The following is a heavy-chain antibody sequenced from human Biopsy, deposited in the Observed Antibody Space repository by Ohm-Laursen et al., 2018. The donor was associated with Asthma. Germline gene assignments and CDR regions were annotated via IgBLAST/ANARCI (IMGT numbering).Heavy chain of an antibody. CDR1: GFSFRDYY. CDR3: ARTFHFWSPYHAEHYQL. CDR2: ISSSGSTR. Sequence: GSLRLSCSASGFSFRDYYMTWMRQSPGKGLEWVSSISSSGSTRYPAESVMGRFTISRDNARNSLYLQMNSLRAEDTAVYYCARTFHFWSPYHAEHYQLWGQGTLVTVSS. J-gene: IGHJ1*01. D-gene: IGHD3-3*02. V-gene: IGHV3-11*04.